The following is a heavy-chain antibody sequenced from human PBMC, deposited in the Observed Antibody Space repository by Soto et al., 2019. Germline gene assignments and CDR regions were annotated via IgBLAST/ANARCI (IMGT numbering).Heavy chain of an antibody. Sequence: QVQLVQSGAEVKKPGSSVKVSCKTSGVSFNNNGIGWVRQAPGHGLEWMGGVSPPFRTSNYARKFQGRISITADASTGTVNMELSSAISEDTAQYYCARVLYYGSGSYSPYGMDVWGQGTTVTVSS. V-gene: IGHV1-69*01. CDR1: GVSFNNNG. D-gene: IGHD3-10*01. J-gene: IGHJ6*02. CDR3: ARVLYYGSGSYSPYGMDV. CDR2: VSPPFRTS.